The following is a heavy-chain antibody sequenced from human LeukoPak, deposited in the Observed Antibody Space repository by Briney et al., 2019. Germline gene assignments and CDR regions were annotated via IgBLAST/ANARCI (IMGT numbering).Heavy chain of an antibody. CDR2: IWYAGSKK. V-gene: IGHV3-33*06. Sequence: GGSLRLSCAASGFTFSSYGMHWVCQAPGKGLEWVAVIWYAGSKKYYADSAKGRFTISRDNSKNTLYLQMNSLRAEDTAVYYCAKGVPEGYWGQGTLVTVSS. CDR1: GFTFSSYG. J-gene: IGHJ4*02. CDR3: AKGVPEGY.